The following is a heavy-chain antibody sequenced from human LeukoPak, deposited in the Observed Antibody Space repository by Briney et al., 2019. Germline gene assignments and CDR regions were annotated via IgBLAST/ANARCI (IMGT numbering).Heavy chain of an antibody. CDR1: GFTFSSYG. CDR2: IRYDGSNK. Sequence: GGSLRLSCAASGFTFSSYGMHWVRQAPGKGLEWVAFIRYDGSNKYYADSVKGRFTISRDNSKNTLYLQMNSLRAEDTAVYYCARDYGDYAGAFDIWGQGTMVTVSS. V-gene: IGHV3-30*02. J-gene: IGHJ3*02. D-gene: IGHD4-17*01. CDR3: ARDYGDYAGAFDI.